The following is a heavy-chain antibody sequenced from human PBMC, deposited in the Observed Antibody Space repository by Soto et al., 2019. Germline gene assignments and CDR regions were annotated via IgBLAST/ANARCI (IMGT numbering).Heavy chain of an antibody. J-gene: IGHJ4*02. Sequence: PSETLSLTCTVSGGSISSSSYYWGWIRQPPGKGLEWIGSIYYSGSTYYNPSLKSRVTISVDTSKNQFSLKLSSVTAADTAVYYCARRYGGAVDYWGQGTLVTVSS. CDR3: ARRYGGAVDY. V-gene: IGHV4-39*01. CDR2: IYYSGST. D-gene: IGHD3-10*01. CDR1: GGSISSSSYY.